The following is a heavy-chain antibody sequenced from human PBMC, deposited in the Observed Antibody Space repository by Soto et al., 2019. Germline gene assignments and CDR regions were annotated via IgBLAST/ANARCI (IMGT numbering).Heavy chain of an antibody. CDR3: ARGGHCSDGSCYSYYYYYYMDV. CDR2: MNPNSGNT. J-gene: IGHJ6*03. CDR1: GYTFTSYD. Sequence: QVQLVQSGAEVKKPGASVKVSCKASGYTFTSYDINWVRQATGQGLEWMGWMNPNSGNTGYAQKFQGRVTLTRNTSISTAYMELSSLRSEDTAVYYCARGGHCSDGSCYSYYYYYYMDVWGKGTTVTVSS. D-gene: IGHD2-15*01. V-gene: IGHV1-8*01.